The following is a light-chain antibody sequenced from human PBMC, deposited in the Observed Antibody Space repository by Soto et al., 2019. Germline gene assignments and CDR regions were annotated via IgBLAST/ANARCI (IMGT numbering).Light chain of an antibody. V-gene: IGKV3-20*01. J-gene: IGKJ1*01. CDR3: QQFDRSLPSWT. CDR1: QSVSSNY. CDR2: GAS. Sequence: ETVLTQSPGTLSLSPGERATLSCRASQSVSSNYLAWYQHIPGQAPRLLIYGASTSATGIPDRFSGSGSGTDCTLTISRLEPEDCAVYYCQQFDRSLPSWTFGQGTKVE.